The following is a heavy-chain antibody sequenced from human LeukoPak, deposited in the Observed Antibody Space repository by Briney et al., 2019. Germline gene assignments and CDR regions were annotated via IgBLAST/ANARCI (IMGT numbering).Heavy chain of an antibody. CDR1: GFRFSTYA. J-gene: IGHJ4*02. D-gene: IGHD4-17*01. CDR3: AKDVYGDYGGLDY. V-gene: IGHV3-23*01. CDR2: IRGSDGST. Sequence: GGSLRLSCAASGFRFSTYAMSWVRQAPGKGLEWVSSIRGSDGSTYYADSVKGRFAISKDNSKNTLYLQMNSLRAEDTAVYYCAKDVYGDYGGLDYWGQGTLVTVSS.